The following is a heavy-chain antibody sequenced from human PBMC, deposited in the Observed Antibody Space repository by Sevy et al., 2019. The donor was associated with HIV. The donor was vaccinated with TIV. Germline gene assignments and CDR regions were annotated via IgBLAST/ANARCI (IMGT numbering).Heavy chain of an antibody. J-gene: IGHJ4*02. CDR3: ARASDYSISHPFDY. D-gene: IGHD4-4*01. Sequence: SETLSLTRTVSGGSISSGDYYWSWIRQPPGKGLEWIGYIYYSGSTYYNPSLKSRVTISVDTSKNQFSLKLSSVTAADTAVYYCARASDYSISHPFDYWGQGTLVTVSS. CDR2: IYYSGST. CDR1: GGSISSGDYY. V-gene: IGHV4-30-4*01.